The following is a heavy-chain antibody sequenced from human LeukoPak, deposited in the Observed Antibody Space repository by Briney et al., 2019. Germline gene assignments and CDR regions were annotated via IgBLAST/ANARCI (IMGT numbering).Heavy chain of an antibody. CDR3: ARDYYDSSD. V-gene: IGHV4-4*02. Sequence: PSETLSLTCAVSGGSISSGDWWSWVRQPPGKGLEWIGEINHSGNTNYNPSLKSRVTISVDTSKNQFSLKLSSVTAADTAVYYCARDYYDSSDWGQGTLVTVSS. J-gene: IGHJ4*02. D-gene: IGHD3-22*01. CDR2: INHSGNT. CDR1: GGSISSGDW.